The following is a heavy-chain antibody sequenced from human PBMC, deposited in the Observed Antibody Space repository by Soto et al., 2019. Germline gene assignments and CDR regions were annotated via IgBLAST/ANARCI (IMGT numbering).Heavy chain of an antibody. CDR3: ARSGGYDSSGYYPDNWFDP. Sequence: GSLRLSCAASGFTFSSYSMNWVRQAPGKGLEWVSYISSSSSTIYYADSVKGRFTISRDNAKNSLYLQMNSLRDEDTAVYYCARSGGYDSSGYYPDNWFDPWGQGTLVTVSS. J-gene: IGHJ5*02. CDR2: ISSSSSTI. V-gene: IGHV3-48*02. CDR1: GFTFSSYS. D-gene: IGHD3-22*01.